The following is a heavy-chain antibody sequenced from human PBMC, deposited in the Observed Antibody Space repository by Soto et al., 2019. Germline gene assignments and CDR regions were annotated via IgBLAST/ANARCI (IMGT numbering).Heavy chain of an antibody. CDR2: ISSSSSYI. CDR1: GFTFSSYS. V-gene: IGHV3-21*01. J-gene: IGHJ4*02. CDR3: ARDHRLSSNFRVCDY. Sequence: GGSLRLSCAASGFTFSSYSMNWVRQAPGKGLEWVSSISSSSSYIYYADSVKGRFTISRDNAKNSLYLQMNSLRAEDTAVYYCARDHRLSSNFRVCDYWGQGTLVTVSS. D-gene: IGHD4-4*01.